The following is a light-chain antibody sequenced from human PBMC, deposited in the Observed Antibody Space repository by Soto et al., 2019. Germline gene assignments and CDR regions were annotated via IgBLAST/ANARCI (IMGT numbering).Light chain of an antibody. CDR2: KAS. V-gene: IGKV1-5*03. J-gene: IGKJ1*01. Sequence: DIQMTQSPSTLSASVGDRVTITCRASQSISSWLAWYQQKPGKAPKLLIYKASSLESGVPSRFSGSGSGTESTLTISSRQPNCFATHFCQQYNRYSWTFGQGTKVEIK. CDR1: QSISSW. CDR3: QQYNRYSWT.